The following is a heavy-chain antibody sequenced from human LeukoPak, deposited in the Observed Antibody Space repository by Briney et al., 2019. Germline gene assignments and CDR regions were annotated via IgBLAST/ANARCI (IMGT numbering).Heavy chain of an antibody. D-gene: IGHD6-6*01. Sequence: GGSLRLSCAASRFSFSSYSMNWVRQAPGKGLEWVSIIYSGGSTYYADSVKGRFTISRDNSKNTLYLQMSSLRAEDTAVYYCASYRYGSSFAFDIWGQGTMVTVSS. CDR3: ASYRYGSSFAFDI. V-gene: IGHV3-66*01. J-gene: IGHJ3*02. CDR2: IYSGGST. CDR1: RFSFSSYS.